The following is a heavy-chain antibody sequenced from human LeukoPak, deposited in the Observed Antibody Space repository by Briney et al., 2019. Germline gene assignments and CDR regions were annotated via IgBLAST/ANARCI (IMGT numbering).Heavy chain of an antibody. Sequence: GGSLRLSCAASGFTFSSYWMSWVRQAPGKGLEWVANIKQDGSEKYYVDSVKGRFTISRDNAKNSLYLQMNSLRAEDTAVYYCARDNDSRDPPHFDYWGQGTLVTVSS. CDR2: IKQDGSEK. CDR3: ARDNDSRDPPHFDY. CDR1: GFTFSSYW. J-gene: IGHJ4*02. V-gene: IGHV3-7*01. D-gene: IGHD3-16*01.